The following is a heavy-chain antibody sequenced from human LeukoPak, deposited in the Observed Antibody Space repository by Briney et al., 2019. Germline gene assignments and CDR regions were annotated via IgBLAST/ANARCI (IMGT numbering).Heavy chain of an antibody. CDR2: IYSGGGT. Sequence: GVSLRLSCAASGFTVSNIYMSWVRRAPGKGLEWVSFIYSGGGTSYADSVKGRFTISRDSSKNTLYLQMNSLRAEDTAVFYCARDTRYYGMDVWGQGTTVTVSS. CDR3: ARDTRYYGMDV. J-gene: IGHJ6*02. CDR1: GFTVSNIY. V-gene: IGHV3-66*01.